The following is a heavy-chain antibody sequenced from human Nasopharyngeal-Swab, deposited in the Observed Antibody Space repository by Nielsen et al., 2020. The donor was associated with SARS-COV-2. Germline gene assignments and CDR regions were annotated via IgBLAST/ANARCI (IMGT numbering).Heavy chain of an antibody. J-gene: IGHJ4*02. V-gene: IGHV4-59*12. CDR2: ISYSGST. CDR3: ARGQDGAAAAL. D-gene: IGHD6-13*01. CDR1: GGSISSYY. Sequence: SETLSLTCTVSGGSISSYYWSWIRQPPGKGLEWIGYISYSGSTNYNPSLKSRVIISVDTSKNQLSLKLTSLTAADTAMYYCARGQDGAAAALWGQGTLVTVSS.